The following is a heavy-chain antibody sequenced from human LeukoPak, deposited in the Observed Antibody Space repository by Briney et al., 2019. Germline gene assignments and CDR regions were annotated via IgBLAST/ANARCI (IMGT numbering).Heavy chain of an antibody. CDR3: ARHPYYYGSGSYFPDY. D-gene: IGHD3-10*01. V-gene: IGHV5-10-1*01. J-gene: IGHJ4*02. Sequence: GESLKISCKVSGYSFTNYWINWVRQMRGKGLEWMGTIDPSDSYTTYSPSFQGHVTISADKSISTAYLQWSSLKASDTAMYYCARHPYYYGSGSYFPDYWGQGTLVIVSS. CDR1: GYSFTNYW. CDR2: IDPSDSYT.